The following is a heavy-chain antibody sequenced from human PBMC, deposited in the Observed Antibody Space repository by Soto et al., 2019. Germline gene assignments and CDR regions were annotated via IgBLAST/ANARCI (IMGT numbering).Heavy chain of an antibody. Sequence: QVQLVESGGGVVQPGRSLRLSCAASGFTFSSYAMHWVRQAPGKGLEWVAVISYDGSNKYYADSVKGRFTISRDNSKNTLYLQMNSLRAEDTAVYYCARGVPYFDYWDQGTLVTVSS. J-gene: IGHJ4*02. CDR2: ISYDGSNK. CDR1: GFTFSSYA. D-gene: IGHD1-1*01. V-gene: IGHV3-30-3*01. CDR3: ARGVPYFDY.